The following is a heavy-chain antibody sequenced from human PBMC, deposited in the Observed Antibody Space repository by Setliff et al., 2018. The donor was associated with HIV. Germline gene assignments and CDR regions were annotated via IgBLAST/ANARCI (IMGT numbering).Heavy chain of an antibody. D-gene: IGHD3-10*01. V-gene: IGHV3-7*02. J-gene: IGHJ4*02. CDR2: IKEDGSEK. Sequence: PGGSLRLSCAASGFLFHTYWMSWIRQAPGKGLEWVANIKEDGSEKYYADSVKGRFTISRDNSKNTLYLQMNGLRAEGTAVYYCANGMVRGVTPGFDYWGQGTLVTVSS. CDR1: GFLFHTYW. CDR3: ANGMVRGVTPGFDY.